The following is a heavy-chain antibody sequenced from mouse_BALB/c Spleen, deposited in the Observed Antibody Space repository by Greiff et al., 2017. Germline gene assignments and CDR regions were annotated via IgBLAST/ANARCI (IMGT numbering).Heavy chain of an antibody. CDR1: GFTFSSYT. V-gene: IGHV5-6-4*01. CDR2: ISSGGSYT. Sequence: EVHLVESGGGLVKPGGSLKLSCAASGFTFSSYTMSWVRQTPEKRLEWVATISSGGSYTYYPDSVKGRFTISRDNAKNTLYLQMSSLKSEDTAMYYCTRDYYGSFDYWGQGTTLTVSS. J-gene: IGHJ2*01. CDR3: TRDYYGSFDY. D-gene: IGHD1-1*01.